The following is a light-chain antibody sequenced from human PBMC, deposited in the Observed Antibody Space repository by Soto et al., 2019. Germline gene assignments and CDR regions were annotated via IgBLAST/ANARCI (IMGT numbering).Light chain of an antibody. CDR3: QVWDRSSYPYV. J-gene: IGLJ1*01. CDR2: DDS. V-gene: IGLV3-21*02. Sequence: SYELTQPPSVSVAPGQTASITCGGNNIGSKTVHWYQQKPGQAPILVVYDDSDRPSGIPERVSGSNSGNTATLTISRVEAGDEADYYCQVWDRSSYPYVFGTGTKLTVL. CDR1: NIGSKT.